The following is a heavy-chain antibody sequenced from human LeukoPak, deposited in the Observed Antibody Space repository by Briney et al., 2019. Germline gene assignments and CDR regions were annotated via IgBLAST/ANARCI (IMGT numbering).Heavy chain of an antibody. Sequence: GGSLRLSCAASGFTFSDYYMSWIRQAPGKGLEWVSYISSSGSTIYYADSVKGRFTISRDNSKNTLYLQMNSLRAEDTAVYYCAMTGDDFWSGGFDYWGQGTLVTVSS. V-gene: IGHV3-11*04. CDR3: AMTGDDFWSGGFDY. D-gene: IGHD3-3*01. CDR2: ISSSGSTI. CDR1: GFTFSDYY. J-gene: IGHJ4*02.